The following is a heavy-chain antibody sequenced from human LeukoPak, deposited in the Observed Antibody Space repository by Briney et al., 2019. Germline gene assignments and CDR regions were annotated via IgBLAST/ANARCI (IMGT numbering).Heavy chain of an antibody. D-gene: IGHD6-19*01. CDR1: GYTFTGYY. CDR2: INPNSGGT. V-gene: IGHV1-2*06. CDR3: AREYSSGWYEAFDI. Sequence: GSVKVSCKASGYTFTGYYMHWVRQAPGQGLEWMGRINPNSGGTNYAQKFRGRVTMTRDTSISTAYMELSRLRSDDTAVYYCAREYSSGWYEAFDIWGQGTMVTVSS. J-gene: IGHJ3*02.